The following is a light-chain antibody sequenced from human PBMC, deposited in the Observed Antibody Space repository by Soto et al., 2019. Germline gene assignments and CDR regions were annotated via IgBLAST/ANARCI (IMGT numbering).Light chain of an antibody. CDR3: QEYGTSPPTWT. Sequence: EIVLTQSPGTLSLSPGERATLSCRASQIVSSSYLAWYQQKPGQAPRLLIFGASSRAPGTPDRVSGSGSGTDFTLTISRLEPEDFAVYYCQEYGTSPPTWTFGQGTKVEIK. V-gene: IGKV3-20*01. CDR1: QIVSSSY. J-gene: IGKJ1*01. CDR2: GAS.